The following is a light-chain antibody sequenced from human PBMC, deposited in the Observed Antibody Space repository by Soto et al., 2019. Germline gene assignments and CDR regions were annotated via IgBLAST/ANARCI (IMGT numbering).Light chain of an antibody. J-gene: IGLJ2*01. CDR1: TSNIGNHF. CDR2: DNN. Sequence: QSVLTQPPSVSAAPGQKVTIPWSGSTSNIGNHFVSWYQQLPGTAPKLLIYDNNKRPLGITDRFSGSKSGTSATLGITGLQDGDEADCYCEAWYSRRSDVVFGGGTKVPVL. CDR3: EAWYSRRSDVV. V-gene: IGLV1-51*01.